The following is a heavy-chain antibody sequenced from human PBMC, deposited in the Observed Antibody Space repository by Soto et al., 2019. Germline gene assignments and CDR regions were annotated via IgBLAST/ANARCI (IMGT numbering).Heavy chain of an antibody. CDR3: ARDRAKDAFDI. D-gene: IGHD1-26*01. J-gene: IGHJ3*02. V-gene: IGHV3-7*01. CDR1: GFTFSSYA. CDR2: IKQDGSEK. Sequence: GGSLRLSCAASGFTFSSYAMHWVRQAPGKGLEWVANIKQDGSEKYYVDSVKGRFTISRDNAKNSLYLQMNSLRAEDTAVYYCARDRAKDAFDIWGQGTMVTVSS.